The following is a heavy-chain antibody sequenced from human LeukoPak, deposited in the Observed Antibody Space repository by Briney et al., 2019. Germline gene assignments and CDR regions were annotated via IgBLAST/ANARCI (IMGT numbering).Heavy chain of an antibody. Sequence: ASVKVSCKASGYTFISYDINWVRQATGQGLEWIGWMNPNSGITGYAQKFQGRVSMTRNTSIGTAYMELSSLKSEDTAVYYCARGLYYYDSNGRTPYDYWGQGTLVTVPS. CDR1: GYTFISYD. J-gene: IGHJ4*02. D-gene: IGHD3-22*01. CDR3: ARGLYYYDSNGRTPYDY. V-gene: IGHV1-8*01. CDR2: MNPNSGIT.